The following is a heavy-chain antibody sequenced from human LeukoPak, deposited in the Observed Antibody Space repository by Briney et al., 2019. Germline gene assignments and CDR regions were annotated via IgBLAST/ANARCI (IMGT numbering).Heavy chain of an antibody. CDR2: ISWNSGSI. CDR1: GFIFDDYV. Sequence: PGGSLRLSCAASGFIFDDYVMHWVRQAPGKGLEWVSGISWNSGSIGYADSVKGRFTISRDNAKNSLYLQMNSLRAEDMALYYCAKGYTAMVPGYFDYWGQGTLVTVSS. D-gene: IGHD5-18*01. V-gene: IGHV3-9*03. J-gene: IGHJ4*02. CDR3: AKGYTAMVPGYFDY.